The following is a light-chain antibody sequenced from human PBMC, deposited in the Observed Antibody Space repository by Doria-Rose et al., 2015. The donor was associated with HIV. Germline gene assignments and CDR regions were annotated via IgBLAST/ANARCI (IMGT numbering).Light chain of an antibody. CDR3: QQYYDTPS. CDR1: QSLLYTSKNY. V-gene: IGKV4-1*01. CDR2: CAS. J-gene: IGKJ3*01. Sequence: DIQVTQSPESLGMSLGERATLNCKSNQSLLYTSKNYLAWYQQKPGQPPKLLIYCASTRQSGVPARFSGSVSGTDFTLTISSLEAEDVAVYYCQQYYDTPSFGPGTTVDIK.